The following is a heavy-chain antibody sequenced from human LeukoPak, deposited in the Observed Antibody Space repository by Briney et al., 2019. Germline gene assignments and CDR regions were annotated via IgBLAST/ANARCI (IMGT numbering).Heavy chain of an antibody. CDR2: ISAYNGNT. CDR1: GYTFTSYG. CDR3: ARERVWFGESPYYFDY. D-gene: IGHD3-10*01. J-gene: IGHJ4*02. V-gene: IGHV1-18*03. Sequence: ASVKVSCKASGYTFTSYGISWVRQAPGQGLEWMGWISAYNGNTNYAQKLQGRVTMTTDTSTSTAYMELRSLRSEDMAVYYCARERVWFGESPYYFDYWGQGTLVTVSS.